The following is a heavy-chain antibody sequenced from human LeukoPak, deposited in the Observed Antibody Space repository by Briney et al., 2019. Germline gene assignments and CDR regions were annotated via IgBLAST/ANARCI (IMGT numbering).Heavy chain of an antibody. CDR2: ISYDGSNK. D-gene: IGHD3-22*01. CDR1: GFTFSSYG. Sequence: GRSLRLSCAASGFTFSSYGMHWVRQAPGKGLEWVAVISYDGSNKYYADSVKGRFTISRDNSKNTLYLQMNSLRAEDTAVYYCAKGDYYDSSGRGSFDPWGQGTLVTVSS. CDR3: AKGDYYDSSGRGSFDP. V-gene: IGHV3-30*18. J-gene: IGHJ5*02.